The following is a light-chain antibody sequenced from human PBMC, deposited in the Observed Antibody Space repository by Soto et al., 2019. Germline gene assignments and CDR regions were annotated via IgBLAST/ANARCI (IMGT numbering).Light chain of an antibody. J-gene: IGLJ1*01. CDR1: TADVPCSNF. CDR2: DVS. Sequence: QSVLTQPASVSGSPGQSITISCTGITADVPCSNFVSWYRHRPGEGPRLILYDVSHRPSGVSNRFSGSKAGDTASLTISGLQLEDEADYYCTSYRKGPLYVFGSGTKVTVL. CDR3: TSYRKGPLYV. V-gene: IGLV2-14*03.